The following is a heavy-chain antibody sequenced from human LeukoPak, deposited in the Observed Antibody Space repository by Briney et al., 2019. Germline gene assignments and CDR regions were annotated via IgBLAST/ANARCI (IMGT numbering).Heavy chain of an antibody. Sequence: ASETLSLTCTVSGGSISSYYWSWIRQPPGKGLEWVGYIYYSGSTNYNPSLKSRVTISVDTSKNQFSLKLSSVTAADTAVYYCARGVGQPAAMLLDYWGQGTLVTVSS. V-gene: IGHV4-59*01. CDR3: ARGVGQPAAMLLDY. CDR1: GGSISSYY. CDR2: IYYSGST. J-gene: IGHJ4*02. D-gene: IGHD2-2*01.